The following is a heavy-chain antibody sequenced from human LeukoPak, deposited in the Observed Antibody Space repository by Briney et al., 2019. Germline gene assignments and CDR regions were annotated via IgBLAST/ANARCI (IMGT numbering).Heavy chain of an antibody. V-gene: IGHV3-30*18. D-gene: IGHD3-10*01. CDR3: AKPIPTMVRGVIKDY. J-gene: IGHJ4*02. CDR2: ISYDGSNK. Sequence: GRSLRLSCAASGFTFSSYGMHWVRQAPGKGLEWVAVISYDGSNKYYADSVKGRFTISRDNSKNTLYLQMNSLRAEDTAVYYCAKPIPTMVRGVIKDYWGQGTLVTVSS. CDR1: GFTFSSYG.